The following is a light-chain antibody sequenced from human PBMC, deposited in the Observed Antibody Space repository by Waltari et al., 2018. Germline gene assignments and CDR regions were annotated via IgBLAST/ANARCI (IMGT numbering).Light chain of an antibody. CDR3: QQYHDYPFT. CDR1: HNISPW. V-gene: IGKV1-5*03. CDR2: RAT. J-gene: IGKJ2*01. Sequence: DIQMTQSPSTLSASVGDRVTITCRATHNISPWLAWYQQKPGRAPKLRISRATFLDDGVPSRFSGAESGTDFTLTISSLQPEDFATYYCQQYHDYPFTFGQGTYLDIK.